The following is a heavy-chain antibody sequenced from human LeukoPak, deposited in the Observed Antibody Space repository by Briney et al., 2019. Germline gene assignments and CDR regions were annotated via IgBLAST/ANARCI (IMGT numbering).Heavy chain of an antibody. CDR2: INHSGTS. Sequence: SETLSLTCTVSVGSISTFYWSWIRQPPGKGLEWIGEINHSGTSNSNPSLKTRATISVDTSKNQFSLKLRSVTAADTAVYYCARALQENYVRGSFRPLRRYFDRWGRGTLVAVSS. CDR1: VGSISTFY. V-gene: IGHV4-34*01. CDR3: ARALQENYVRGSFRPLRRYFDR. J-gene: IGHJ2*01. D-gene: IGHD3-16*02.